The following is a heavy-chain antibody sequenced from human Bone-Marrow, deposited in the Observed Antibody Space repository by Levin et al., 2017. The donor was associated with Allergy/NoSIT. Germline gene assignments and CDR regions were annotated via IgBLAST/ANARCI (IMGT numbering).Heavy chain of an antibody. Sequence: GESLKISCAASGFTFSDYNMNWVRQAPGKGLEWVSSISRSSSHIFYKDSVEGRFTISRDNTRDSLYLQMNSLRAEDTAVYYCSRSGCSDSSCSEYFYDLDYWGQGTLVTVSP. V-gene: IGHV3-21*01. J-gene: IGHJ4*02. D-gene: IGHD5/OR15-5a*01. CDR1: GFTFSDYN. CDR3: SRSGCSDSSCSEYFYDLDY. CDR2: ISRSSSHI.